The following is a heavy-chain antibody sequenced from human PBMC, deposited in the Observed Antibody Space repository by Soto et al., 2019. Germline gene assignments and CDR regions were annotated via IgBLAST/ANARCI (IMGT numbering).Heavy chain of an antibody. CDR2: ISGSGDRT. Sequence: EVQLLESGGGWVQPGGSLRLSCAASGITIINYPMSWVRQAPGKGLDWVSGISGSGDRTYYADSAKGRFSISKDIYKKSLSLQLDSLAVEDTAIYFCVKGDGGYPSTAPHWGQGTLVNLSS. CDR1: GITIINYP. J-gene: IGHJ4*02. D-gene: IGHD3-16*02. V-gene: IGHV3-23*01. CDR3: VKGDGGYPSTAPH.